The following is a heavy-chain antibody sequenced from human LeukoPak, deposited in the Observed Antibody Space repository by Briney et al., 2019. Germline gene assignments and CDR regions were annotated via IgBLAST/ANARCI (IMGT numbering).Heavy chain of an antibody. CDR3: AEGELYAFDI. CDR2: ISYDGSNK. Sequence: PGGSLRLSCAASGFTLSSYGMHWVRQAPGKGLEWVAVISYDGSNKYYADSVKGRFTISRDNSKNTLYLQMNSLRAEDTAVYYCAEGELYAFDIWGQGTMVTVSS. CDR1: GFTLSSYG. J-gene: IGHJ3*02. D-gene: IGHD3-10*01. V-gene: IGHV3-30*18.